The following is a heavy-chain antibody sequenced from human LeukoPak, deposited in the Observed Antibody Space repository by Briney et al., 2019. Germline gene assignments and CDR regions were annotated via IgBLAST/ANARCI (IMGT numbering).Heavy chain of an antibody. D-gene: IGHD4-17*01. CDR3: ARLRGPWYVDS. Sequence: KSSETLSLTCTVSGGSMSGYYWSWFRQPPGKALGWIGYIHSSGTTKNNPSLKSRVTISEDMSKNQFSLKLSSVTAADTAVFYCARLRGPWYVDSWGQGTLVSVSS. J-gene: IGHJ4*02. CDR2: IHSSGTT. V-gene: IGHV4-4*09. CDR1: GGSMSGYY.